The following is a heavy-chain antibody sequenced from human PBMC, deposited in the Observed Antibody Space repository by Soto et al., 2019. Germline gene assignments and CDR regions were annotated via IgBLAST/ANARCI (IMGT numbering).Heavy chain of an antibody. J-gene: IGHJ6*02. CDR3: TTDPSYDSREYPKVNMDV. Sequence: GGSLRLCCGAFGVTFSNAWMHWVRRAPGKGLEWVGRIKSKTDGGTTDYAAPVKGRFTISRDDSKNTLYLQMNSLKTEDTAVYYCTTDPSYDSREYPKVNMDVWGQGTTVTVSS. V-gene: IGHV3-15*07. D-gene: IGHD3-22*01. CDR1: GVTFSNAW. CDR2: IKSKTDGGTT.